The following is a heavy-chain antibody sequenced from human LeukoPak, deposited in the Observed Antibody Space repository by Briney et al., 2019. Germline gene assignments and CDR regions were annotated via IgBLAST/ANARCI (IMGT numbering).Heavy chain of an antibody. CDR1: GGSISSSSYY. J-gene: IGHJ4*02. V-gene: IGHV4-39*01. Sequence: PSETLCLTCTVSGGSISSSSYYWGWIRQPPGKGLEWIGSIYYSGSTYYNPSLKSRVTISVDTSKNQFSLKLSSVTAADTAVYYCARRPRITMIVVDWGQGTLVTVSS. D-gene: IGHD3-22*01. CDR3: ARRPRITMIVVD. CDR2: IYYSGST.